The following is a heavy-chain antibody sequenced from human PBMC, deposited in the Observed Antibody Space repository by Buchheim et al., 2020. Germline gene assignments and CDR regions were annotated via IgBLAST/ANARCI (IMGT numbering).Heavy chain of an antibody. CDR2: IIGSGSRT. CDR3: AKGGYCSSSDCYRAYYYYNMDD. D-gene: IGHD2-2*01. J-gene: IGHJ6*02. Sequence: EVQLLESGGGLVQPGGSLRLSCAASGFTFNNYAMNWVRQVPGKGLEWVSGIIGSGSRTYYADSVKGRLTISRDNSKGTLYLQMNSRRAEDTAVYYCAKGGYCSSSDCYRAYYYYNMDDWGQGTT. V-gene: IGHV3-23*01. CDR1: GFTFNNYA.